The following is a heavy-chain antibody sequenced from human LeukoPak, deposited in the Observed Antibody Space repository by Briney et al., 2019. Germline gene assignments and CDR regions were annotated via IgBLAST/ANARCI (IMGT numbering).Heavy chain of an antibody. CDR3: AMSSYSSGWYLDY. J-gene: IGHJ4*02. Sequence: ASVKVSCKASGYTFTGYYMHWVRQAPGQGLEWMGWINPNSGGTNYAQKFQGRVTMARDTSISTAYMELSRLRSDDTAVYYRAMSSYSSGWYLDYWGQGTLVTVSS. CDR1: GYTFTGYY. D-gene: IGHD6-19*01. V-gene: IGHV1-2*02. CDR2: INPNSGGT.